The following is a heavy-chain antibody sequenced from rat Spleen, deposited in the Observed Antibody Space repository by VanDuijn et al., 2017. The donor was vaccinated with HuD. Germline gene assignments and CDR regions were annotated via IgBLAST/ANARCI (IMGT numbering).Heavy chain of an antibody. CDR3: ATHNSLFDY. CDR2: ISNTGGGT. CDR1: GFTFNKYW. V-gene: IGHV5-31*01. Sequence: EVQLLESGGGLVQPGRSLKLSCVASGFTFNKYWMNWIRQAPGKGLEWVASISNTGGGTYYPDSVKGRFTISRDNAKSTLYLQMDSLRSEDTATYYCATHNSLFDYWGQGVMVTVSS. D-gene: IGHD4-3*01. J-gene: IGHJ2*01.